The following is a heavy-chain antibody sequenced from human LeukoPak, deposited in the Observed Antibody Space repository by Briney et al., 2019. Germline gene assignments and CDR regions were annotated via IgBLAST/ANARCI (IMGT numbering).Heavy chain of an antibody. CDR1: GFNLNMFA. J-gene: IGHJ4*02. D-gene: IGHD2-8*01. CDR2: LSRGGGTT. Sequence: GSLRLSCTGSGFNLNMFAMNWVRQAPGQGLEWVSGLSRGGGTTNYAASVKGRFTISRDKSKNMVFLQMNSLRPEDTAVYYCAKEQRIRHCSEGVCMEGYYFDYWGQGSLVTVSS. CDR3: AKEQRIRHCSEGVCMEGYYFDY. V-gene: IGHV3-23*01.